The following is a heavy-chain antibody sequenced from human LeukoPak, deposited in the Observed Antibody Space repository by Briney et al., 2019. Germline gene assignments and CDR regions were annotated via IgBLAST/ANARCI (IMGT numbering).Heavy chain of an antibody. Sequence: ASVKVSCKPSGYTFTTYGFSWVRQAPGQGLEWMGWISAYNGDTNYAQKFQGRVTMTTDTSTSTAYMELRSLRSDDTAVYYCARDPFFSDYWGQGTLVTVSS. V-gene: IGHV1-18*01. CDR2: ISAYNGDT. CDR3: ARDPFFSDY. J-gene: IGHJ4*02. D-gene: IGHD3-3*01. CDR1: GYTFTTYG.